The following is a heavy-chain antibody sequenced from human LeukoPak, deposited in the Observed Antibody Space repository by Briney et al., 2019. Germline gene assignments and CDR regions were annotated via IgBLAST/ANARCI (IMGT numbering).Heavy chain of an antibody. CDR3: ARVREPPYYYYMDV. Sequence: PSETLSLTCAVYGGSFSDYYWSWIRQPPGKGLEWIGEINHGGTTNYNPSLKSRVTISVDTSMNQFSLKLSSVTAADTAVYYCARVREPPYYYYMDVRGKGTTVTVSS. CDR2: INHGGTT. D-gene: IGHD1-14*01. J-gene: IGHJ6*03. CDR1: GGSFSDYY. V-gene: IGHV4-34*01.